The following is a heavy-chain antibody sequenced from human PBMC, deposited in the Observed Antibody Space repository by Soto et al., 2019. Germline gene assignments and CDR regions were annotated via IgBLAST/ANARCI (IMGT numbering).Heavy chain of an antibody. J-gene: IGHJ6*02. CDR2: VSTNGAT. CDR3: ARADYEILTGSYAMDV. CDR1: DDLISSYY. V-gene: IGHV4-4*07. Sequence: KSSETLSLTCTVSDDLISSYYWNWIRQPAGKGLEWIGRVSTNGATNYNPSLESRVTMSVDTSKNQFSLKLTSVTAADTAVYFCARADYEILTGSYAMDVWGQGTTVTVSS. D-gene: IGHD3-9*01.